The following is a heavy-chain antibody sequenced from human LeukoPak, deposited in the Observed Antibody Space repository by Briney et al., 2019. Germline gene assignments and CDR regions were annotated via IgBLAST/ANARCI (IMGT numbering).Heavy chain of an antibody. V-gene: IGHV1-18*01. CDR1: GYTFTSYG. D-gene: IGHD3-22*01. Sequence: ASVKVYCKASGYTFTSYGISWVRQAPGQGLEWMGWISAYNGNTNYAQKLQGRVTMTTDTSTSTAYMELRSLRSDDTAVYYCARDDQDSSGYYGIDYWGQGTLVTVSS. CDR2: ISAYNGNT. J-gene: IGHJ4*02. CDR3: ARDDQDSSGYYGIDY.